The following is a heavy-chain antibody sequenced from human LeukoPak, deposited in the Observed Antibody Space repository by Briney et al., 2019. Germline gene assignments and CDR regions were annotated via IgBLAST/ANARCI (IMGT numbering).Heavy chain of an antibody. D-gene: IGHD6-19*01. J-gene: IGHJ4*02. CDR2: ISSSGSTI. V-gene: IGHV3-11*01. CDR1: GFTFSDYY. Sequence: PGGSLRLSCAASGFTFSDYYMSWIRQAPGKGLAWVSYISSSGSTIYYADSVKGRFTISRDNAKNSLYLQMNSLRAEDTAVYYCARVSSSGWFEPNYFDYWGQGTLVTVSS. CDR3: ARVSSSGWFEPNYFDY.